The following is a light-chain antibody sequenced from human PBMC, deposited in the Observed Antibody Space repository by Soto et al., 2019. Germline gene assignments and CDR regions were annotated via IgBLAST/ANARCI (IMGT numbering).Light chain of an antibody. CDR1: QDISNY. J-gene: IGKJ1*01. V-gene: IGKV1-33*01. CDR2: DAS. Sequence: DIQMTQSPSSLSASVGDRVTITCQASQDISNYLNWYQQKPGKAPKLLIYDASNLETGVPSRFSGIGSGTECSLSSSSRQPDDFAPYYCQHYNSYSEAFGQGTKVELK. CDR3: QHYNSYSEA.